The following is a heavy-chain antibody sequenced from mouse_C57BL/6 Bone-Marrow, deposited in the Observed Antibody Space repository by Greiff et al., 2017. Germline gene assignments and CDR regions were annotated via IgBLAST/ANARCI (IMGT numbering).Heavy chain of an antibody. J-gene: IGHJ4*01. CDR1: GYTFTDYN. V-gene: IGHV1-18*01. D-gene: IGHD2-1*01. Sequence: VQLKQSGPELVKPGASVKIPCKASGYTFTDYNMDWVKQSHGKSLEWIGDINPNNGGTIYNQKFKGKATLTVDKSSSTAYMELRSLTSEDTAVYYCARRRGKGDYAMDYWGQGTSVTVSS. CDR2: INPNNGGT. CDR3: ARRRGKGDYAMDY.